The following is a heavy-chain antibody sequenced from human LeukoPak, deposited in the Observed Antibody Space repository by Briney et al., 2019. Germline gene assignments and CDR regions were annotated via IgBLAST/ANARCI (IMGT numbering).Heavy chain of an antibody. D-gene: IGHD5-12*01. CDR2: FDPEDEEI. CDR3: ATDRSGYDLGYYGLDV. V-gene: IGHV1-24*01. J-gene: IGHJ6*02. CDR1: GNALSEVS. Sequence: ASVKVSCKVSGNALSEVSLQWVRQAPGKGLEWMGGFDPEDEEIIYSPKFQARVTLTADEATNTVFMKLSSLRSDDTAVYYCATDRSGYDLGYYGLDVWGRGPTLTVS.